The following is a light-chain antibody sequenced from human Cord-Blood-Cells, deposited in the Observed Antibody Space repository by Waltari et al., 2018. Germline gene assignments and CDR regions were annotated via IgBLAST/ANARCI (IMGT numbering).Light chain of an antibody. V-gene: IGLV2-8*01. CDR3: SSYAGSNNYV. Sequence: QSALTQPPSASGSPGQSVTISCTGTSSDVGGYNYVSWYQQHPGKAPKLMIYEGSKRPSGVPVRFSGSKSGNTASLTVSGLQAEDEADYYCSSYAGSNNYVFGTGTKVTVL. CDR2: EGS. J-gene: IGLJ1*01. CDR1: SSDVGGYNY.